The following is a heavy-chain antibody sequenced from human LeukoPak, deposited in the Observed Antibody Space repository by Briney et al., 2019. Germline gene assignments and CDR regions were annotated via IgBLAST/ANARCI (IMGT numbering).Heavy chain of an antibody. CDR3: TRGYSGGSAYAFDI. Sequence: GGSLRLSCAASGFTFSNAWMSWVRQAPGKGLEWVGRTGNKGSRYTTEYAASVKGRFTISRDDSKNSLYLQMNSLKSEDTAVYYCTRGYSGGSAYAFDIWGPGTMVTVSS. D-gene: IGHD1-26*01. CDR2: TGNKGSRYTT. J-gene: IGHJ3*02. V-gene: IGHV3-72*01. CDR1: GFTFSNAW.